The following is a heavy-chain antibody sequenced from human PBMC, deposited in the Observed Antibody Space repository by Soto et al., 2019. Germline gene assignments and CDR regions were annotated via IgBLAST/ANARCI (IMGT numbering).Heavy chain of an antibody. J-gene: IGHJ6*03. Sequence: GGSLRLSCAASGFTFSSYGMHWVRQAPGKGLEWVAVISYDGSNKYYADSVKGRFTISRDNSKNTLYLQMNSLRAEDTAVYYCAKEGGGENYYYYYMDVWGKGTTVTVSS. D-gene: IGHD2-21*01. CDR1: GFTFSSYG. CDR2: ISYDGSNK. CDR3: AKEGGGENYYYYYMDV. V-gene: IGHV3-30*18.